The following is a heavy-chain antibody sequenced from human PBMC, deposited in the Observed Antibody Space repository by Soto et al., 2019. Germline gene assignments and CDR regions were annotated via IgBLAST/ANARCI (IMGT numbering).Heavy chain of an antibody. CDR3: ARYFLRGRFFDS. V-gene: IGHV4-39*01. CDR1: GGSVSSSYY. CDR2: ISYSGHT. D-gene: IGHD3-10*01. Sequence: QLQLQESGPGLVKPSETLSLTCAVSGGSVSSSYYWGGLRQPPGKGLEWLGNISYSGHTYYNPSLKRRLAMSVDTSKNQFSLTLTSVTAADTAVYYCARYFLRGRFFDSWGQGTLVTVAS. J-gene: IGHJ4*02.